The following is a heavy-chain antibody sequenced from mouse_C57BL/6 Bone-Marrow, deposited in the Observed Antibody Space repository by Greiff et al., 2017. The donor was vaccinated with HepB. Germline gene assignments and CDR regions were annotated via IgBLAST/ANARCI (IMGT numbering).Heavy chain of an antibody. CDR2: IRNKANNHAT. CDR1: GFTFSDAW. J-gene: IGHJ1*03. D-gene: IGHD1-1*01. V-gene: IGHV6-6*01. CDR3: TRDYYGSRNWYFDV. Sequence: EVKVVESGGGLVQPGGSMKLSCAASGFTFSDAWMDWVRQSPEKGLEWVAEIRNKANNHATYYAESVKGRFTISRDDSKSSVYLQMNSLRAEDTGIYYCTRDYYGSRNWYFDVWGTGTTVTVSS.